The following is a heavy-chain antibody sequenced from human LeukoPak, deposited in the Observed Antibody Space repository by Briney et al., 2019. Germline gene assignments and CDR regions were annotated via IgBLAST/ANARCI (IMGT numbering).Heavy chain of an antibody. CDR2: IRYDGSNK. CDR1: GFTFSSYG. CDR3: ARDGSRYDSSGYKPFDY. D-gene: IGHD3-22*01. Sequence: PGGSLRLSCAAPGFTFSSYGMHWVRQAPGKGLEWVAFIRYDGSNKYYADSVKGRFTISRDNSKNTLYLQMNSLRAEDTAVYYCARDGSRYDSSGYKPFDYWGQGTLVTVSS. J-gene: IGHJ4*02. V-gene: IGHV3-30*02.